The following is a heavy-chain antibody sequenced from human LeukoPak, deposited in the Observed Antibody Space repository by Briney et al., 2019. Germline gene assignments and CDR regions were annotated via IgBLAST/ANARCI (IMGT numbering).Heavy chain of an antibody. V-gene: IGHV3-21*05. CDR3: ARDDNWGFDY. CDR2: TRGSGSGM. J-gene: IGHJ4*02. CDR1: GFAFSDYS. Sequence: PGGSLRLSCAASGFAFSDYSMNWVRQAPGKGLEWVANTRGSGSGMGSGNYYAGAVKGRFTISRDNAKNSLYLQMNSLRAEDTAFYYCARDDNWGFDYWGQGALVTVSS. D-gene: IGHD7-27*01.